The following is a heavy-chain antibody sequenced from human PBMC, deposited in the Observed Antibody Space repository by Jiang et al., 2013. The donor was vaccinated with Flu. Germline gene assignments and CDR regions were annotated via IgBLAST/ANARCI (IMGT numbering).Heavy chain of an antibody. J-gene: IGHJ2*01. Sequence: AEVKKPGASVKVSCKASGYTFTSYGISWVRQAPGQGLEWMGWISAYNGNTNYAQKLQGRVTMTTDTSTSTAYMELRSLRSDDTAVYYCARVASLGYCSGGSCYGIGYFDLWGLAPWSLSPQ. D-gene: IGHD2-15*01. CDR3: ARVASLGYCSGGSCYGIGYFDL. CDR1: GYTFTSYG. V-gene: IGHV1-18*01. CDR2: ISAYNGNT.